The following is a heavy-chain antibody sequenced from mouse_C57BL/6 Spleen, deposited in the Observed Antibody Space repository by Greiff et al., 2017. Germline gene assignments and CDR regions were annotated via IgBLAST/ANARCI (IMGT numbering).Heavy chain of an antibody. Sequence: VQLKESGPGLVQPSQSLSLTCSVTGYSITSGYYWNWIRQFPGNKLEWMGYISYDGSNNYNPSLKNRISITRDTSKNQFFLKLNSVTTEDTATYYCARTAYYGSSYAMDCWGQGTSVTVSS. CDR2: ISYDGSN. CDR3: ARTAYYGSSYAMDC. D-gene: IGHD1-1*01. CDR1: GYSITSGYY. J-gene: IGHJ4*01. V-gene: IGHV3-6*01.